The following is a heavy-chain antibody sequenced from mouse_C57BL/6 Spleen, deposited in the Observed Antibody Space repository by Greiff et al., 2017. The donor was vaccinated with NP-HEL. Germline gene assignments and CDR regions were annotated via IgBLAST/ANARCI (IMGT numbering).Heavy chain of an antibody. CDR2: IRSKSNNYAT. J-gene: IGHJ4*01. Sequence: EVKLQESGGGLVQPKGSLKLSCAASGFSFNTYAMNWVRQAPGKGLEWVARIRSKSNNYATYYADSVKDRFTISRDDSESMLYLQMNNLKTEDTAMYYCVRHGMDYWGQGTSVTVSS. CDR3: VRHGMDY. V-gene: IGHV10-1*01. CDR1: GFSFNTYA.